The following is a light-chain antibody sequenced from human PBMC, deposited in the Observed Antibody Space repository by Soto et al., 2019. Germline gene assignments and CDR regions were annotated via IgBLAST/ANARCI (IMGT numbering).Light chain of an antibody. CDR3: QQCGRSPWT. CDR1: QSVSSYY. V-gene: IGKV3-20*01. Sequence: EIVLTQSPGTLSLSPGERATLSCRASQSVSSYYLAWYQQKPGQAPRLLIYAASSRATGIPDRFSGGGSGTDFTLTISRLEPEDFAVYYCQQCGRSPWTFGQGTKGEIK. J-gene: IGKJ1*01. CDR2: AAS.